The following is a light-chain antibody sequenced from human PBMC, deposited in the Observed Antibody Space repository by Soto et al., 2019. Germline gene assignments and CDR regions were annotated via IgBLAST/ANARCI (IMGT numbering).Light chain of an antibody. V-gene: IGKV3-20*01. CDR3: QQYGTSHT. CDR2: GAF. Sequence: EIVLTQSPGTLSLSPGERATLSCRASQNVTSRYLAWYQQKPGQAPRLLIFGAFSRATGIPDRFSGSGSGTDFTLTISRLEPDDFAVYYCQQYGTSHTFGQGTKLE. J-gene: IGKJ2*01. CDR1: QNVTSRY.